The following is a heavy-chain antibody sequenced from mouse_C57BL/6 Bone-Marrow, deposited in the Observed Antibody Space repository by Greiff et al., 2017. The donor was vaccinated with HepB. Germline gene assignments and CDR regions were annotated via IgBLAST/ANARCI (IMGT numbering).Heavy chain of an antibody. V-gene: IGHV1-75*01. D-gene: IGHD2-1*01. CDR2: IFPGSGGT. CDR1: GYTFTDYY. J-gene: IGHJ2*01. Sequence: VQGVESGPELVKPGASVKISCKASGYTFTDYYINWVKQRPGQGLEWIGWIFPGSGGTYYNEKFKGKATLTVDKSSSTAYMLLSSLTSEDSAVYFCASWVYGNYFDYWGQGTTLTVSS. CDR3: ASWVYGNYFDY.